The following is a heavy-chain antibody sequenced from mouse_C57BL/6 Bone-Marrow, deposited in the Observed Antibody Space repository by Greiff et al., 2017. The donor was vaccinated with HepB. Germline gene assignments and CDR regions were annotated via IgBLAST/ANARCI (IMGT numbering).Heavy chain of an antibody. CDR3: ARRGWLLLGWYFDV. CDR2: INPSNGGT. V-gene: IGHV1-53*01. D-gene: IGHD2-3*01. Sequence: VQLQQPGTELVKPGASVKLSCKASGYTFTSYWMHWVKQRPGQGLEWIGNINPSNGGTNYNEKFKSKATLTVDKSSSTAYMQLSSLSSEDSAVYYCARRGWLLLGWYFDVWGTGTTVTVSS. J-gene: IGHJ1*03. CDR1: GYTFTSYW.